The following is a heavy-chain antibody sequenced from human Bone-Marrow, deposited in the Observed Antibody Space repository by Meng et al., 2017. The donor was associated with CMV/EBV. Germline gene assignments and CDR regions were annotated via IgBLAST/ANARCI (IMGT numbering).Heavy chain of an antibody. D-gene: IGHD3-22*01. CDR1: GFTFDDYA. J-gene: IGHJ4*02. Sequence: GGSLRLSCAASGFTFDDYAMHWVRQAPGKGLEWVSGISWDSGNMAYADSVKGRFTISRDNAKNSLYLQINSLRTEDTALYYCAKDIYPLLVVTPAESASEGNYFDCWGQGTLVTVSS. CDR3: AKDIYPLLVVTPAESASEGNYFDC. V-gene: IGHV3-9*01. CDR2: ISWDSGNM.